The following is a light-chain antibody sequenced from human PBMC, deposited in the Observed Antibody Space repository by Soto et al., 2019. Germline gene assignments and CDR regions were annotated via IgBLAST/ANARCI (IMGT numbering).Light chain of an antibody. CDR3: QQYNNWPWT. CDR2: GAS. Sequence: EIVMTQSPATLSVSPGDRATLSCRASQSVSSNLAWYQQKPGQAPRLLIYGASTRATGIPARFSGSGSGTEFTLAISSLQSEDAAVCYCQQYNNWPWTVGQGTKVEIK. CDR1: QSVSSN. V-gene: IGKV3-15*01. J-gene: IGKJ1*01.